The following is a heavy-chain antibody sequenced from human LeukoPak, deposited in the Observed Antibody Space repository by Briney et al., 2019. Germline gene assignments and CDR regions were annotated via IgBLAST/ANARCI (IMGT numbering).Heavy chain of an antibody. CDR1: GFTFSNAW. CDR2: IKSKTDGGTT. Sequence: PGGSLRLSCAASGFTFSNAWMSWVRQAPGKGLEWVGRIKSKTDGGTTDYAAPVKGRFTISRDDSKNTLYLQMNSLKTEDTAVYYCTVVQLPSAKTRYGMDVWGQGTTVTVSS. V-gene: IGHV3-15*01. J-gene: IGHJ6*02. D-gene: IGHD1-1*01. CDR3: TVVQLPSAKTRYGMDV.